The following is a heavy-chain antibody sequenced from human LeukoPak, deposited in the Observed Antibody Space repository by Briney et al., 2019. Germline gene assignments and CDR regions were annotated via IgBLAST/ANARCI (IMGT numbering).Heavy chain of an antibody. J-gene: IGHJ4*02. D-gene: IGHD2-2*01. Sequence: PSETLSLTCAVSGGSISSGGYSWSWIRQPPGKGLERIGYIYHSGSTYYNPSLKSRVTISVDTSKNQFSLKLSSVTAADTAMYYCARLEVPAATFDYWGQGTLVTVSS. V-gene: IGHV4-30-2*01. CDR1: GGSISSGGYS. CDR3: ARLEVPAATFDY. CDR2: IYHSGST.